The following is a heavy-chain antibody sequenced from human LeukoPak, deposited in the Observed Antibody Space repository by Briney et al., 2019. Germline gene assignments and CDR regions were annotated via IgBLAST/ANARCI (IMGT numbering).Heavy chain of an antibody. Sequence: HPGGTLRLSCAPSGITFGRYGMSWARRAQGKGLEGVSSFSSTGGTTYDADSVKGRLTISRDNSKNTLFLQMNSLRAEDTPLYYCTKVLWGLTLLSSDYWGQGTLVTVSS. CDR2: FSSTGGTT. J-gene: IGHJ4*02. V-gene: IGHV3-23*01. CDR3: TKVLWGLTLLSSDY. CDR1: GITFGRYG. D-gene: IGHD2-21*01.